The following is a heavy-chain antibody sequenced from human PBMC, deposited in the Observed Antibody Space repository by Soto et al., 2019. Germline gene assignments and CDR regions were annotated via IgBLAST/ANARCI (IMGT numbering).Heavy chain of an antibody. CDR2: IYYNGRT. CDR1: GGSISSGAYY. D-gene: IGHD2-15*01. CDR3: ARTPSDCLGGRCYLPDY. V-gene: IGHV4-31*03. Sequence: QVQLQESGPGLVKPSQTLSLTCTVSGGSISSGAYYWTWIRQHPGKGLEWIAYIYYNGRTSYNPSLKIRVAVSTDTSKNEFSLKLSCVTAPDTAVYYCARTPSDCLGGRCYLPDYWGQGTLVTASS. J-gene: IGHJ4*02.